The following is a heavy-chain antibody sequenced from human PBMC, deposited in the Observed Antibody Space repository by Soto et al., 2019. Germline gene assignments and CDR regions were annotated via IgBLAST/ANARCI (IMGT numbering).Heavy chain of an antibody. CDR2: IWFDGATK. J-gene: IGHJ4*02. V-gene: IGHV3-33*01. D-gene: IGHD6-13*01. CDR3: GRGGFSTNWRFDY. Sequence: QVQRVESGGGVVQPGRSLRLSCAASGFTFSDYAMHWVRQAPGQGLEWVASIWFDGATKYYADSVKGRFTISRDNSKNTVYLQMTSLRAEDSALYHCGRGGFSTNWRFDYWGQGTLVAVSS. CDR1: GFTFSDYA.